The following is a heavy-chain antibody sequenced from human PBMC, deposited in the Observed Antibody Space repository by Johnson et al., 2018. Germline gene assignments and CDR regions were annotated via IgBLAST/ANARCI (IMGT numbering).Heavy chain of an antibody. Sequence: QVQLLESGGGVVQPGRSLRLSCAASGFTFSSYGMHWVRQAPGKGLEWVAVIWYDGSNKYYADSVTGRFTISRDNFKNTLYLQMNSLRAEDTAGYSCAKALNIGGAGVPPSDIWGQGTMVTVSS. CDR2: IWYDGSNK. CDR3: AKALNIGGAGVPPSDI. CDR1: GFTFSSYG. V-gene: IGHV3-33*06. J-gene: IGHJ3*02. D-gene: IGHD2/OR15-2a*01.